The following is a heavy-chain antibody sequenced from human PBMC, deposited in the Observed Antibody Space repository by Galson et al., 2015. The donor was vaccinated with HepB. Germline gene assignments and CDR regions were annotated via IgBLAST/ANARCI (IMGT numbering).Heavy chain of an antibody. V-gene: IGHV3-23*01. CDR1: GFTFINYA. CDR2: ISGAGGST. D-gene: IGHD2-2*02. Sequence: SLRLSCAASGFTFINYAMNWVRQAPGRGLEWVSVISGAGGSTYYADSVKGRFTISRDNSKNTLYLHMNSLRAEDTAVYYCAKAPPVVVTPAAIPYYFDYWGQGTPVTVSS. CDR3: AKAPPVVVTPAAIPYYFDY. J-gene: IGHJ4*02.